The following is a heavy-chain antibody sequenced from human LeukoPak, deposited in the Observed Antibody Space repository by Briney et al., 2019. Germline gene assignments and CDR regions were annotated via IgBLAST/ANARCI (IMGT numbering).Heavy chain of an antibody. CDR2: ISSSSSYI. CDR3: ARAPYYYDSSGSYFDY. J-gene: IGHJ4*02. CDR1: GFTFSSYS. Sequence: GGSLRLSCAASGFTFSSYSMNWVRQAPGKGLEWVSSISSSSSYIYYADSVKGRFTISRDNAKNSLYLQMNSLRAEDTAVYYCARAPYYYDSSGSYFDYWGREPWSPSPQ. V-gene: IGHV3-21*01. D-gene: IGHD3-22*01.